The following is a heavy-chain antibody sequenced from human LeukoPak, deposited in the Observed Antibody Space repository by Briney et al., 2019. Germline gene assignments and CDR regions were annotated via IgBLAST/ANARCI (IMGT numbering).Heavy chain of an antibody. J-gene: IGHJ4*02. Sequence: SVKVSCKASGYTFTSYSISWLRQDPGQGLEWLGWISAYNGNTIYAQKVKGRVTITTDTYTSTAYMELRSLKSDDTAVYDCAVAFYCRDGSCYSDYWGQKTLVSVSS. CDR3: AVAFYCRDGSCYSDY. CDR1: GYTFTSYS. V-gene: IGHV1-18*01. D-gene: IGHD2-15*01. CDR2: ISAYNGNT.